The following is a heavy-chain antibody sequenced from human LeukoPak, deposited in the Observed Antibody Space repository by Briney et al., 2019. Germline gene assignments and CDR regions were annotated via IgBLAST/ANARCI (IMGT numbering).Heavy chain of an antibody. D-gene: IGHD3-22*01. J-gene: IGHJ4*02. V-gene: IGHV3-23*01. CDR2: ISSSGGST. Sequence: VGSLRLSCAASGFTFSTYAMSWVRQAPGKGLEWVSSISSSGGSTYYADSVKGRFTISRDNSKDTLYLQMNSLRAEDTAVYYCAKNSVRSGYYYGYWGQGTLVTVSS. CDR3: AKNSVRSGYYYGY. CDR1: GFTFSTYA.